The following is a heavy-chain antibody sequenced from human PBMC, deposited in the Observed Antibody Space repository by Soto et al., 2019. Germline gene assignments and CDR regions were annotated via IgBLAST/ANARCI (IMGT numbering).Heavy chain of an antibody. V-gene: IGHV4-4*02. CDR2: IFHTGGT. Sequence: QVQLQESGPGLVKPSETLSLTCTVSSDSIAGENWWSWVRQPPGMGLEWIGEIFHTGGTNYNPSLKSRVTMEVDKSNIPLSLNLISATAADTAVYYCARVFSSGSGWMYYFDFWGQGTLVSVSS. CDR1: SDSIAGENW. CDR3: ARVFSSGSGWMYYFDF. D-gene: IGHD6-25*01. J-gene: IGHJ4*02.